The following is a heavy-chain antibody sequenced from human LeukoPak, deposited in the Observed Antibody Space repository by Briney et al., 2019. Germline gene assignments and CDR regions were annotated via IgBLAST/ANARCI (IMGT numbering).Heavy chain of an antibody. D-gene: IGHD1-26*01. CDR2: ISAYNGKT. Sequence: ASVKVSCKASGYTFTGYYIYWVRQAPGQGLEWMGWISAYNGKTNYAQKFQGRVTMTTDTSTNTAYMELRSLRSDDTAVYYCARDPQQLVGATGGGFEYWGQGTLVTVSS. CDR1: GYTFTGYY. J-gene: IGHJ4*02. V-gene: IGHV1-18*04. CDR3: ARDPQQLVGATGGGFEY.